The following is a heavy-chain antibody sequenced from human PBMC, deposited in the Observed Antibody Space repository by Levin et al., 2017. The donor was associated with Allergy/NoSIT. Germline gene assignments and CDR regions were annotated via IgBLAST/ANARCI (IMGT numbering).Heavy chain of an antibody. J-gene: IGHJ6*02. CDR1: GYTFTTYG. Sequence: NPGESLKISCKASGYTFTTYGISWVRQAPGQGLEWMGWISAYNGNTNYAQKLQGRVTMTTDTSTSTAYMELRSLRSDDTAVYYCARDRPDDILTNYYRKGDDYYHGMDVWGQGTTVTVSS. CDR2: ISAYNGNT. D-gene: IGHD3-9*01. V-gene: IGHV1-18*01. CDR3: ARDRPDDILTNYYRKGDDYYHGMDV.